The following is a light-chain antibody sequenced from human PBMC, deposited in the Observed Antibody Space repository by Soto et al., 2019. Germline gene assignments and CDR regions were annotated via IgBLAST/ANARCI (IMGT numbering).Light chain of an antibody. J-gene: IGKJ1*01. Sequence: VLSQAGGALSLTPGERGTFSNRARQSVSSSYFAWYQQKPGQAPRLLIYGESSRATGIPDRFSGSGSGTDFTLTTSSLEPQDFAVYYCQQYGSSLTWTSAQGAKVDI. V-gene: IGKV3-20*01. CDR1: QSVSSSY. CDR2: GES. CDR3: QQYGSSLTWT.